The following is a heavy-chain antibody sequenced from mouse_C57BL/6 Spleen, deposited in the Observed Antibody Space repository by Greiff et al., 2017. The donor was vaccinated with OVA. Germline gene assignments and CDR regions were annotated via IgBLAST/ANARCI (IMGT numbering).Heavy chain of an antibody. CDR3: ASSSDSSGYVPCAY. CDR2: IWGVGST. V-gene: IGHV2-6*01. J-gene: IGHJ3*01. D-gene: IGHD3-2*02. CDR1: GFSLTSYG. Sequence: QVQLKESGPGLVAPSQSLSITCTVSGFSLTSYGVDWVRQSPGKGLEWLGVIWGVGSTNYNSALKSRLSISKDNSKSQVFLKMNSLQTDDTAMYYCASSSDSSGYVPCAYWGQGTLVTVSA.